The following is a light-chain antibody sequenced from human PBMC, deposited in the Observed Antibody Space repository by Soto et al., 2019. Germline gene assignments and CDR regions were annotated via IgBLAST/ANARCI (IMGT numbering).Light chain of an antibody. V-gene: IGKV3-15*01. Sequence: EIVMTQSPVTLSVSPGERATLSCRASQSVSRNLAWYQQKPGQAPRLLIYGAFTRATGVPAGFSGSGSGTEFTLTISSLQSEDSAVYYCQQYNDWPSLTFGGGTKVETK. CDR3: QQYNDWPSLT. CDR2: GAF. CDR1: QSVSRN. J-gene: IGKJ4*01.